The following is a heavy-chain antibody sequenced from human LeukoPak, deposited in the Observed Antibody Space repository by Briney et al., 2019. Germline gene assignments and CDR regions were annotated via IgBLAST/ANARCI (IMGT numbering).Heavy chain of an antibody. Sequence: ASVKVSSVESRYIFTGYRLFSVREAPGQGLEWMGWISAYNDNTNYAQKLQGRVTMTTDTSTSTAYMELRSLRSDDTAVYYCAIPHYAGKRVVIYICNQETMVTVSS. CDR3: AIPHYAGKRVVIYI. V-gene: IGHV1-18*01. CDR1: RYIFTGYR. J-gene: IGHJ3*02. D-gene: IGHD4-23*01. CDR2: ISAYNDNT.